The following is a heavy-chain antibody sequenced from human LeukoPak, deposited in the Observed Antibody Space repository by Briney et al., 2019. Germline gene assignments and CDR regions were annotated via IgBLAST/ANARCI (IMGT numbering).Heavy chain of an antibody. CDR2: ININTGNP. CDR1: GYSFTSYA. CDR3: ARGSIGLMTTMTD. Sequence: ASVKVSCKASGYSFTSYAINWVRQAPGQGLEWRGGININTGNPTYAQGFTGRFVFSLDTSVSTAYLQISSLKAEDTAVYCCARGSIGLMTTMTDWGQGTLVTVSS. V-gene: IGHV7-4-1*02. D-gene: IGHD4-17*01. J-gene: IGHJ4*02.